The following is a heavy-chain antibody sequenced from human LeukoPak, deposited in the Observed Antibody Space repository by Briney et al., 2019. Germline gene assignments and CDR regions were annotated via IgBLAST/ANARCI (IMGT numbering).Heavy chain of an antibody. V-gene: IGHV5-51*01. CDR3: ATQGTIGSEAFDI. J-gene: IGHJ3*02. D-gene: IGHD3-10*01. CDR1: GYSFTTYW. Sequence: GESLKISCQASGYSFTTYWIAWVRQLPGKGLEWMGRVYPGDSDITYSPSFQGQVTISADKSISTAYLQWSSLKASDTAMYYCATQGTIGSEAFDIWGQGTMVTVSS. CDR2: VYPGDSDI.